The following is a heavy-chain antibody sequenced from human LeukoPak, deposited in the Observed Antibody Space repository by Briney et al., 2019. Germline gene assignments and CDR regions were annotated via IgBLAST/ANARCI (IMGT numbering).Heavy chain of an antibody. CDR1: GFTFSSYA. CDR2: ISGSGGST. Sequence: GGSLRLSCAASGFTFSSYAMSWVRQAPGKGLEWVSAISGSGGSTYYADSVKGRFTISRDNSKNTLYLQMNSLRAEDTAVYYCAKETVIVVVPAAISPDYWGQGTLVTVSP. D-gene: IGHD2-2*01. CDR3: AKETVIVVVPAAISPDY. J-gene: IGHJ4*02. V-gene: IGHV3-23*01.